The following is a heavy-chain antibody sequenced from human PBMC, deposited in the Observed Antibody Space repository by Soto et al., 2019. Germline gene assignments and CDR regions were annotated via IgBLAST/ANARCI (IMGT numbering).Heavy chain of an antibody. CDR1: GGSISSYY. J-gene: IGHJ6*02. V-gene: IGHV4-59*01. CDR3: ARVSSGWSYYYYGMDV. D-gene: IGHD6-19*01. Sequence: SATLSLTCTVSGGSISSYYWSWIRQPPGKGLEWIGYIYYSGSTNYNPSLKSRVTISVDTSKNQFSLKLSSVTAADTAVYYCARVSSGWSYYYYGMDVWGQGTTVTVSS. CDR2: IYYSGST.